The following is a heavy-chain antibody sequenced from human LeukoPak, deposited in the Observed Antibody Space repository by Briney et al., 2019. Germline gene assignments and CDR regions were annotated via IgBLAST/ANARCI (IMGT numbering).Heavy chain of an antibody. J-gene: IGHJ4*02. CDR3: AKESGSGKKDH. D-gene: IGHD1-26*01. V-gene: IGHV1-3*01. CDR1: GYTFISYA. Sequence: ASVKVSCKASGYTFISYAIHWVRQAPGQRLEWMGWISAGNGNTKYSQNFQGRVTFISNTSATTAFMELSSLRSEDAPVYYCAKESGSGKKDHWGQGTLVTVSS. CDR2: ISAGNGNT.